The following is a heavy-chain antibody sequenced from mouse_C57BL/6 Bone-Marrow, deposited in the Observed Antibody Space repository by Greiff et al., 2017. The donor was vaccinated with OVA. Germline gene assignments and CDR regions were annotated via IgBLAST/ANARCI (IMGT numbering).Heavy chain of an antibody. CDR1: GFTFSSYG. CDR2: ISSGGSYT. D-gene: IGHD1-1*01. J-gene: IGHJ3*01. V-gene: IGHV5-6*02. CDR3: ARQAITTVVAPFAY. Sequence: DVKLVESGGDLVKPGGSLKLSCAASGFTFSSYGMSWVRQTPDKRLEWVATISSGGSYTYYPDSVKGRFTISRDNAKNTLYLQMSSLKSEDTAMYYCARQAITTVVAPFAYWGQGTLVTVSA.